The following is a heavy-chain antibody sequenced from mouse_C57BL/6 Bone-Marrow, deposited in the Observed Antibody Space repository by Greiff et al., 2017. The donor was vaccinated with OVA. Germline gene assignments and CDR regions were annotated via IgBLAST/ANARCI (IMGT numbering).Heavy chain of an antibody. J-gene: IGHJ4*01. CDR1: GFTFSDYG. V-gene: IGHV5-15*01. Sequence: EVQVVESGGGLVQPGGSLKLSCAASGFTFSDYGMAWVRQAPRKGPEWVAFISNLAYSIYYADTVTGRFTISRENAKNTLYLEMSSLRSEDTAMYYCARRGGAMDYGGQGTSVTVSS. CDR3: ARRGGAMDY. CDR2: ISNLAYSI.